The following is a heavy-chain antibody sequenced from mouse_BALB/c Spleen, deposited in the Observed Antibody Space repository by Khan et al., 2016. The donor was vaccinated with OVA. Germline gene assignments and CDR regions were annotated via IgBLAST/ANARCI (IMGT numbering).Heavy chain of an antibody. D-gene: IGHD1-1*01. Sequence: EVQGVESGGGLVQPGGSRKLSCAASGFTFNSYGMHWVRQAPEKGLEWVAYIRGDSNTIYYADTVKGRFPISRDNPKNTLFLQMTSLMSDDTARYYCATSYFYGYYFDYWGPGTTLTVS. CDR3: ATSYFYGYYFDY. CDR2: IRGDSNTI. CDR1: GFTFNSYG. J-gene: IGHJ2*01. V-gene: IGHV5-17*02.